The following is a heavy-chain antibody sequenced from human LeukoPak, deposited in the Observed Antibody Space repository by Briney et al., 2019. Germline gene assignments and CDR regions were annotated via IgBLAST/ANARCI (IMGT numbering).Heavy chain of an antibody. CDR1: GGSISSSGYY. Sequence: SETLSLTCTVSGGSISSSGYYWSWIRQHPGKGLEWIGYIYYSGSTYYNPSLKSRVTISVDTSKNQFSLKLSSVTAADTAVYYCARQMIVVVPTPHDAFDIWGQGTMVTVSS. V-gene: IGHV4-39*01. D-gene: IGHD3-22*01. CDR2: IYYSGST. J-gene: IGHJ3*02. CDR3: ARQMIVVVPTPHDAFDI.